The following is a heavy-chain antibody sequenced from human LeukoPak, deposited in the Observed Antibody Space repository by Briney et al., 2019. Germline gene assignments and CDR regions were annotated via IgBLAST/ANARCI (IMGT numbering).Heavy chain of an antibody. J-gene: IGHJ3*02. V-gene: IGHV4-61*02. D-gene: IGHD3-22*01. CDR2: IYTSWTT. CDR1: GGSISSGSYY. Sequence: SETLSLTCTVSGGSISSGSYYWSWVRQPAGRGLEWIGLIYTSWTTNYTPSLKSRVTISVDTSKNQFSLKLSSVTAADTAVYYCARGGYYDSSDAFDIWGQGTMVTVSS. CDR3: ARGGYYDSSDAFDI.